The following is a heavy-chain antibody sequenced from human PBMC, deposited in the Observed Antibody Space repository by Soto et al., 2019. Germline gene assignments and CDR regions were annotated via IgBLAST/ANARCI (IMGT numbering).Heavy chain of an antibody. V-gene: IGHV4-38-2*01. Sequence: PSETLSLTCGVSGYSITSGFYWGWVRQSPGKGLEWIGSISYSAKTFYNPSLASRLSIAVDTSMNQSSLRLTSVTAADTALYYCTRGAGAPWVRFDSWGQGTLVTVSS. D-gene: IGHD3-22*01. CDR3: TRGAGAPWVRFDS. J-gene: IGHJ4*02. CDR1: GYSITSGFY. CDR2: ISYSAKT.